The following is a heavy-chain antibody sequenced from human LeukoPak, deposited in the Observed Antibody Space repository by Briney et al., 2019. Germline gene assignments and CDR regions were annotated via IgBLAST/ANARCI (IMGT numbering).Heavy chain of an antibody. Sequence: ASVKVSCKASGYTFTGYYMHWVRQAPGQGPEWMGWINPNSGGTNYAQKFQGRVTMTRDTSISTAYMELSRLRSDDTAVYYCARLNWSYYYYGMDVWGQGTTVTVSS. CDR2: INPNSGGT. J-gene: IGHJ6*02. D-gene: IGHD1-1*01. CDR3: ARLNWSYYYYGMDV. V-gene: IGHV1-2*02. CDR1: GYTFTGYY.